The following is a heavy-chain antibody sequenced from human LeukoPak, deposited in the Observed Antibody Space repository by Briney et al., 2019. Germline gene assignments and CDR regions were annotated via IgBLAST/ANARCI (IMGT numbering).Heavy chain of an antibody. CDR3: ARIPNNWNDVPFYYMDV. CDR1: GGSFSGYY. J-gene: IGHJ6*03. CDR2: INHSGST. V-gene: IGHV4-34*01. D-gene: IGHD1-20*01. Sequence: SETLSLTCAVYGGSFSGYYWSWIRQPPGKGLEWIGEINHSGSTNYNPSLKSRVTISVDTSKNQFSLKLSSVTAADTAVYYCARIPNNWNDVPFYYMDVWGKGTTVTVSS.